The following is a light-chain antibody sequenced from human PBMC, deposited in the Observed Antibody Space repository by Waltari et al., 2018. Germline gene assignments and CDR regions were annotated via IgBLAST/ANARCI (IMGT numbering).Light chain of an antibody. J-gene: IGKJ1*01. CDR3: QQSYITPPT. CDR2: VAS. CDR1: QSISTS. Sequence: DFQMTQSPPSLSASVGDRVTVTCRASQSISTSLNWYQQKAGKAPNLLIYVASSLQSGVPSRFSGSGSGTDFTLTISSLQPEDFATYYCQQSYITPPTFGQGTKVEVK. V-gene: IGKV1-39*01.